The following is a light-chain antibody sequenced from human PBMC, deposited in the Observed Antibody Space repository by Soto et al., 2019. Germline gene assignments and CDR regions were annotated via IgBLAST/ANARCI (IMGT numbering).Light chain of an antibody. V-gene: IGKV3-20*01. CDR2: AAS. CDR1: QSFTSGY. Sequence: EIVVTQSPGTLALSPGERATLSCRASQSFTSGYLAWYQQKPGQAPRLLIYAASNRATGIPDRFSGSGSGTDFTLTISRLEPDDFEVYYCQEYGSSRPFAQGTTV. J-gene: IGKJ1*01. CDR3: QEYGSSRP.